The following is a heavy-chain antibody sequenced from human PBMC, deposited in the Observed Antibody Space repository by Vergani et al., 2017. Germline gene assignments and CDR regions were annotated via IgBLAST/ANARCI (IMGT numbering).Heavy chain of an antibody. CDR1: GYSFTTYW. J-gene: IGHJ4*02. D-gene: IGHD7-27*01. CDR3: ARLGWQGYYFDY. Sequence: EVQLVQSGAEVKEPGESLRISCKGSGYSFTTYWITWVRQMPGKGLEWMGRVDPSDSYIHSSPSFQGHVTISADKSTAYLQWSSLKASDTAIYYCARLGWQGYYFDYWGQGTLVTVSS. V-gene: IGHV5-10-1*03. CDR2: VDPSDSYI.